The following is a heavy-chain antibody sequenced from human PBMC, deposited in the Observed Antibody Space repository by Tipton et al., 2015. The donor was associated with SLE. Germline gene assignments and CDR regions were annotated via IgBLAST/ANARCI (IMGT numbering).Heavy chain of an antibody. CDR2: IYYSGGT. J-gene: IGHJ3*02. CDR1: GGSINSHY. Sequence: TLSLTCTVSGGSINSHYWSWIRQPPGKGLEWIGYIYYSGGTNYNPSLKTRITMSVDTSKNQFSLKLSSVTAADTAVYYCARHDGGDYFDMWGQGTMVTVSS. V-gene: IGHV4-59*11. D-gene: IGHD3-16*01. CDR3: ARHDGGDYFDM.